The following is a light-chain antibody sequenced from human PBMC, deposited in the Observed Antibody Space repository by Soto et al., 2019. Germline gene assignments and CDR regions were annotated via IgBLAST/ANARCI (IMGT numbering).Light chain of an antibody. CDR1: KSVGTN. J-gene: IGKJ1*01. Sequence: SVMTQSPDTLSVSPGERSTLSCSASKSVGTNLAWYQQKPGQAPRLLIYDASKRATDIPPRFSGGGSGTEFTLTISSLQSEDFAVYHCHQYNSWSTFGQGTKVDIK. CDR3: HQYNSWST. V-gene: IGKV3-15*01. CDR2: DAS.